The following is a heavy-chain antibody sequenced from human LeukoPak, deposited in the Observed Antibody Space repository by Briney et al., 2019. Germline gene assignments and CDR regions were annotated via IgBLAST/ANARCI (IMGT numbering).Heavy chain of an antibody. J-gene: IGHJ4*02. D-gene: IGHD3-22*01. V-gene: IGHV3-21*01. CDR1: GFTFSSYS. Sequence: GRSLRLSCAASGFTFSSYSMNWVRQAPGKGLEWVSSISSSSSYIYYADSVKGRFTISRDNAKNSLYLQMNSLRAEDTAVYYCARDRTSGRDYYDSSGFYYFDYWGQGTLVTVSS. CDR2: ISSSSSYI. CDR3: ARDRTSGRDYYDSSGFYYFDY.